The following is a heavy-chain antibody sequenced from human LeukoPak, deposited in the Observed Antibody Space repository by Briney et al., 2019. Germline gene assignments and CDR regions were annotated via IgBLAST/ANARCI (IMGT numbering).Heavy chain of an antibody. D-gene: IGHD2-21*02. CDR1: SSYA. CDR3: ARPTPGGDCYFSKCFGAFDI. J-gene: IGHJ3*02. CDR2: IYYSGST. Sequence: SSYAMSWIRQPPGKGLEWIGSIYYSGSTYYNPSLKSRVTISVDTSKNQFSLRLGSVTAADTAVYYCARPTPGGDCYFSKCFGAFDIWGQGTMVTVSS. V-gene: IGHV4-39*01.